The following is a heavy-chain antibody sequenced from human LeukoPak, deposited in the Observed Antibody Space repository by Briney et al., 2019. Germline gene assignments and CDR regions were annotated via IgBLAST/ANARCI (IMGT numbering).Heavy chain of an antibody. D-gene: IGHD5-12*01. Sequence: GGSLRLSCAASTFTFSISGMHWVRQAPGKGLEWVAFIQHSGTDKYYADSVKGRFTISRDNSRNTLYLQMNSLRTEDTAVYYCARDRTAYSYGTLSDYWGQGTLVTVSS. CDR2: IQHSGTDK. V-gene: IGHV3-30*02. CDR1: TFTFSISG. J-gene: IGHJ4*02. CDR3: ARDRTAYSYGTLSDY.